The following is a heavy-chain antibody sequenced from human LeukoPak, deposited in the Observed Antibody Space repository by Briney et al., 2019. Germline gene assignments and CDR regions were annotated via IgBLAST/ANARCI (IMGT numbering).Heavy chain of an antibody. J-gene: IGHJ3*02. CDR3: ARDGYINDAFDI. CDR1: GASLTTDDSF. V-gene: IGHV4-31*03. Sequence: PSETLSLTCTVSGASLTTDDSFWSWIRQFPGKGLEWIGYIHYRGTTNYNPSLKSRLSMSIDMSKDQFSLNLTSVTAADTAIYYCARDGYINDAFDIWGQGIVVTVSS. CDR2: IHYRGTT. D-gene: IGHD1-1*01.